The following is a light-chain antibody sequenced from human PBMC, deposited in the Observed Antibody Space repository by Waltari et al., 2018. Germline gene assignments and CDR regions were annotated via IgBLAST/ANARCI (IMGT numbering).Light chain of an antibody. Sequence: QSVLTQPPSASGTPGQRVTISCSGRSSNIGSNTINWYQQPPGTAPKPLIYSNNQRPSGVPDRFSGSKSGTSASLAISGLQSEDEADYYCAAWDDSLNGYVFGTGTKVTVL. V-gene: IGLV1-44*01. CDR2: SNN. CDR1: SSNIGSNT. CDR3: AAWDDSLNGYV. J-gene: IGLJ1*01.